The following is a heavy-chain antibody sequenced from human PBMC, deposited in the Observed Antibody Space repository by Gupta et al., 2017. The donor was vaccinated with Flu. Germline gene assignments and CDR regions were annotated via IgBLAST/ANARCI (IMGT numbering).Heavy chain of an antibody. V-gene: IGHV4-39*01. CDR3: ARPHNVGILSL. J-gene: IGHJ3*01. Sequence: GLEWIGSIYYSGSTYYNPSLKSRVTISVDTSKNQFSLKLSSVTAADTAVYYCARPHNVGILSLWGQGTMVTVSS. CDR2: IYYSGST. D-gene: IGHD2-15*01.